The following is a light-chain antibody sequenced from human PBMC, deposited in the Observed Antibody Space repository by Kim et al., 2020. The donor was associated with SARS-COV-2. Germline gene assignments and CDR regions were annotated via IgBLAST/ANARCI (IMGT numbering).Light chain of an antibody. Sequence: SYELTQPPSVSVSPGQTASITCPGDKLGDKYACWYQQKPGQSPVLVIYQDSKRPSGIPERFSGSNSGNTVTLTISGTQAMDEADYYCQAWDSSTVVFGGGTQLTVL. V-gene: IGLV3-1*01. CDR1: KLGDKY. CDR3: QAWDSSTVV. CDR2: QDS. J-gene: IGLJ2*01.